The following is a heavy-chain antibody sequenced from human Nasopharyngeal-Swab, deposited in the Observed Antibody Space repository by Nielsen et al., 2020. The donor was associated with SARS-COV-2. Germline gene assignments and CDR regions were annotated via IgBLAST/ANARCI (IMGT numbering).Heavy chain of an antibody. V-gene: IGHV3-11*04. D-gene: IGHD3-10*01. CDR3: ARDIITMVRGGFDI. CDR2: ISSSGSTI. J-gene: IGHJ3*02. Sequence: GGSLRLSCAASGFTFSDYYTSWIRQAPGKGLEWVSYISSSGSTIYYADSVKGRFTISRDNAKNSLYLQMNSLRAEDTAVYYCARDIITMVRGGFDIWGQGTMVTVSS. CDR1: GFTFSDYY.